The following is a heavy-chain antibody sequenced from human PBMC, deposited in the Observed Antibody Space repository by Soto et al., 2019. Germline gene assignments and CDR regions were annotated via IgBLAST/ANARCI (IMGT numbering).Heavy chain of an antibody. CDR3: ERAAVFAGDWFDA. CDR2: IYYSGSP. Sequence: SETLSLTCTVSGGSISSYYWSWMRQPPGEGLEGIGYIYYSGSPHYNPSLKSRVTISVDTSKNQFSLKLSSVTAADTAVNYCERAAVFAGDWFDAWGQGTMVTVSS. D-gene: IGHD3-10*01. V-gene: IGHV4-59*01. J-gene: IGHJ5*02. CDR1: GGSISSYY.